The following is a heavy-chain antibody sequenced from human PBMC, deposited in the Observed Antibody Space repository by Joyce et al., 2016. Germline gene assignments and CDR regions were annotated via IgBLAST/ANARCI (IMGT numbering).Heavy chain of an antibody. D-gene: IGHD4-17*01. CDR3: ARGLYGDALGY. CDR1: GFTLSSYA. Sequence: HVHLVASGGGVVQPGRSLRLSCAVSGFTLSSYAMHWVRQAPGKGLEWMAVISSEGSHKYYADSVKGRFTISRDNSKKILNLQVNSLTTEDTGVYYCARGLYGDALGYWGQGTLVTVSS. J-gene: IGHJ4*02. V-gene: IGHV3-30*04. CDR2: ISSEGSHK.